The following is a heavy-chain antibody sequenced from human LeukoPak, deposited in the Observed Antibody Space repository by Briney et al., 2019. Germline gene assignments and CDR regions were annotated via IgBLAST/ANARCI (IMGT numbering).Heavy chain of an antibody. V-gene: IGHV4-38-2*01. Sequence: PSETLSLTCAVSGYSISSGYYWGWFRQTPGKGLEWIGYVFHSGTTNYSPSLKSRVTISLDTSKKQFYLRLASVTAADTAVYYCARRMATVTDAFDIWGRGTMVSVSS. D-gene: IGHD5-24*01. CDR3: ARRMATVTDAFDI. J-gene: IGHJ3*02. CDR2: VFHSGTT. CDR1: GYSISSGYY.